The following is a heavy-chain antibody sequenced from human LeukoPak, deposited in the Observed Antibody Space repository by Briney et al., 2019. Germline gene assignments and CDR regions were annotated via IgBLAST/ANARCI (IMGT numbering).Heavy chain of an antibody. D-gene: IGHD3-10*01. J-gene: IGHJ3*02. CDR2: IVVGSGNT. Sequence: GASVKVSCKASGFTFTSSAVQWVRQARGQRLEWIGWIVVGSGNTNYAQKFQERVTITRDMSTSTAYMELSSLRSEDTAVYYCAFGITMVRGTREIIEVGAFDIWGQGTMVTVSS. CDR3: AFGITMVRGTREIIEVGAFDI. V-gene: IGHV1-58*01. CDR1: GFTFTSSA.